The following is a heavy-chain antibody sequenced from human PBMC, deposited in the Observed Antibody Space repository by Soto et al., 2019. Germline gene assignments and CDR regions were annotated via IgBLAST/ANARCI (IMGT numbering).Heavy chain of an antibody. D-gene: IGHD1-1*01. J-gene: IGHJ4*02. V-gene: IGHV3-7*03. CDR3: ARGTWTPGIDS. CDR2: MNQDGSEK. Sequence: GGTLRRSCEAARFSLRNCWMNCVRQAPGKRLEWVVNMNQDGSEKPYVDSVTGRFTVSRDNAKSSQYLQMDSLRAEDTAVYYCARGTWTPGIDSWGQGTRVTVSS. CDR1: RFSLRNCW.